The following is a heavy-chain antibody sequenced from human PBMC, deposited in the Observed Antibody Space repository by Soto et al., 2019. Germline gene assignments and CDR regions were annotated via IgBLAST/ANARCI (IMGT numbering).Heavy chain of an antibody. CDR3: AKGSSREGYT. CDR2: ITASGDVE. J-gene: IGHJ5*02. V-gene: IGHV3-23*01. CDR1: GFTFSNSV. D-gene: IGHD5-12*01. Sequence: EVQLLESGGDLVQPGGSLRLSYTASGFTFSNSVMTWVRQAPGKGLDWVSSITASGDVEAYADSVRARFRISRDNSKNTMSLQMSSLRVDDTAVYYCAKGSSREGYTWGQGTLVTVSS.